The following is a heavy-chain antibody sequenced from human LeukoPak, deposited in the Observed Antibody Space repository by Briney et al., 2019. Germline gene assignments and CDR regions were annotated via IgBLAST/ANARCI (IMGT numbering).Heavy chain of an antibody. CDR3: ARSTPLYSSSRGAVVDY. CDR2: IYPGDSDT. D-gene: IGHD6-13*01. CDR1: GYSFTSYW. J-gene: IGHJ4*02. V-gene: IGHV5-51*01. Sequence: GSLKISCKGSGYSFTSYWIGWVRQMPGKGLEWMGMIYPGDSDTRYSPSFQGQVTISADKSISTAYLQWSSLKASDTAMYYCARSTPLYSSSRGAVVDYWGQGTLVTVSS.